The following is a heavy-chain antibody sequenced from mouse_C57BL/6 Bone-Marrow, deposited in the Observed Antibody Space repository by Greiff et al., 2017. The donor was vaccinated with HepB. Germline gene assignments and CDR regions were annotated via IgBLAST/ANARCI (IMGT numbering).Heavy chain of an antibody. D-gene: IGHD4-1*01. CDR1: EYEFPSHD. CDR2: INSDGGST. Sequence: VQLKESGGGLVQPGESLKLSCESNEYEFPSHDMSWVRKTPEKRLELVAAINSDGGSTYYPDTMERRFIISRDNTKKTLYLQMSSLRSEDTALYYCASLELNWAPFAYWGQGTLVTVSA. V-gene: IGHV5-2*01. J-gene: IGHJ3*01. CDR3: ASLELNWAPFAY.